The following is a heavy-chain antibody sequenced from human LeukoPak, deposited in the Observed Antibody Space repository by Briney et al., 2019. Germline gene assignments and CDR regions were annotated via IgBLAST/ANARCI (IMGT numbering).Heavy chain of an antibody. D-gene: IGHD6-13*01. CDR3: ASQGRANSWYKSGQYNWFDP. V-gene: IGHV3-23*01. Sequence: GGSLRLSCAASGFTFSSYAMSWVRQAPGKGLEWVSGISGSGGSTYYADSVKGRFTISRDNTKNTLYLQMNSLRAEDTAVYYCASQGRANSWYKSGQYNWFDPWGQGTLVTVSS. J-gene: IGHJ5*02. CDR2: ISGSGGST. CDR1: GFTFSSYA.